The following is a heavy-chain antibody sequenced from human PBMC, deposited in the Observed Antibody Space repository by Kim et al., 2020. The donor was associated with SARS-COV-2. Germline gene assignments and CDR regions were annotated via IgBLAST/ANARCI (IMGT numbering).Heavy chain of an antibody. CDR3: VRVRYCGADCHRSDAFDF. D-gene: IGHD2-21*02. Sequence: ASVKVSCKASGYTFPVYSISWVRQAPGQGREWMVLIVTYTGDTNYAQNLQDRVTMTTDASTTTAYMEPTTLRSDDTAVYYYVRVRYCGADCHRSDAFDFWGQGTMVTVSS. J-gene: IGHJ3*01. V-gene: IGHV1-18*04. CDR1: GYTFPVYS. CDR2: IVTYTGDT.